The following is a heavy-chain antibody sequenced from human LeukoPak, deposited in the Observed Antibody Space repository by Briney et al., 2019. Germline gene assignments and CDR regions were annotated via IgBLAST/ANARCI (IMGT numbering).Heavy chain of an antibody. CDR2: ISYDGSNK. CDR3: AELGITMIGGV. D-gene: IGHD3-10*02. Sequence: PGGSLRLSCGASGFTFSSYAMHWVRQAPGKGLEWVAVISYDGSNKYYADSVKGRFTTSRDNSKNTVYLQMNSLRAEDTAVYYCAELGITMIGGVWGKGTTVTISS. CDR1: GFTFSSYA. J-gene: IGHJ6*04. V-gene: IGHV3-30*04.